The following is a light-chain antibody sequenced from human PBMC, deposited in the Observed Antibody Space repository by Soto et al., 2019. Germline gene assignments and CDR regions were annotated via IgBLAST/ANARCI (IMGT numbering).Light chain of an antibody. J-gene: IGLJ1*01. V-gene: IGLV1-44*01. CDR3: AAWDDSLNGRV. CDR2: YDN. CDR1: SSNIGTNV. Sequence: QSVLTQPPSVSGTPGQRVTISCSGSSSNIGTNVVNWYQQFPGTAPKLLIYYDNLRPSGVPDRISGSKSGTSASLAISGLQSDDEADYYCAAWDDSLNGRVFGTGTKVTVL.